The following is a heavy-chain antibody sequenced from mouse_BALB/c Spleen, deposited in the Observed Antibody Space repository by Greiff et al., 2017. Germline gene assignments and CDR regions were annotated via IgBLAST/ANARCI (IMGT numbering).Heavy chain of an antibody. CDR2: INSNGGST. V-gene: IGHV5-6-3*01. Sequence: EVKLMESGGGLVQPGGSLKLSCAASGFTFSSYGMSWVRQTPDKRLELVATINSNGGSTYYPDSVKGRFTISRDNAKNTLYLQMSSLKSEDTAMYYCARDGMDYWGQGTSVTVSS. J-gene: IGHJ4*01. CDR3: ARDGMDY. CDR1: GFTFSSYG.